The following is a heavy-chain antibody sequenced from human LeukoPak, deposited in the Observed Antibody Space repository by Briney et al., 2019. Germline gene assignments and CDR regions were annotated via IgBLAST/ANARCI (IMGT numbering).Heavy chain of an antibody. D-gene: IGHD2-2*01. J-gene: IGHJ5*02. CDR3: ATKGVVPAAMGNNWFDP. Sequence: GGSLRLSCAASGFSFSTYAMSWVRQAPGKGLEWVSAISGSASGVTTYYADSVKGRFTISRDNSKNTLYLQMNSLRAEDTAVYYCATKGVVPAAMGNNWFDPWGQGTLVTVSS. CDR1: GFSFSTYA. V-gene: IGHV3-23*01. CDR2: ISGSASGVTT.